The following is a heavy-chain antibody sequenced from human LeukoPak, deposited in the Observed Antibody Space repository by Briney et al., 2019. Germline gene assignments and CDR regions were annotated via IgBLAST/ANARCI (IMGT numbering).Heavy chain of an antibody. V-gene: IGHV3-23*01. J-gene: IGHJ4*02. CDR1: GFTFSSYA. D-gene: IGHD3-22*01. Sequence: GGSLRLSCAASGFTFSSYAMSWVRQAPGKGLEWVSAISGSGGSTYYADSVKGRFTISRDNSKNTPYLQMNSLRAEDTAVYYCAKRSSDDSSGYYYDYWGQGTLVTVSS. CDR3: AKRSSDDSSGYYYDY. CDR2: ISGSGGST.